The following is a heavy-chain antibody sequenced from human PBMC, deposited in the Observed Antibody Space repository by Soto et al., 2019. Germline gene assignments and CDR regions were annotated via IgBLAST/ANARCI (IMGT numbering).Heavy chain of an antibody. CDR2: IIPIFGTA. Sequence: GASVKVSCKASGGTFSSYAISWVRRAPGQGLEWMGGIIPIFGTANYAQKFQGRVTITADKSTSTAYMELSSLRSEDTAVYYCARGRRLARGYYGMDVWGQGTTVTVSS. J-gene: IGHJ6*02. V-gene: IGHV1-69*06. CDR3: ARGRRLARGYYGMDV. CDR1: GGTFSSYA. D-gene: IGHD5-12*01.